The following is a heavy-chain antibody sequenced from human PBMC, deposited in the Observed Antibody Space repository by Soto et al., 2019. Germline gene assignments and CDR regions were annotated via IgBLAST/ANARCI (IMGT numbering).Heavy chain of an antibody. Sequence: EVQLVESGGGLVQPGGSLRLSCEASGFTFSNYWMTWVRQAPGKGLDWVANIKEDGSEKHYVDSVKGRFTISRDNAKNSLYLKMNSLRVEDTAVYFCSSDVVVGAKALNYWGQGALVTVSS. D-gene: IGHD2-15*01. CDR1: GFTFSNYW. J-gene: IGHJ4*02. V-gene: IGHV3-7*01. CDR2: IKEDGSEK. CDR3: SSDVVVGAKALNY.